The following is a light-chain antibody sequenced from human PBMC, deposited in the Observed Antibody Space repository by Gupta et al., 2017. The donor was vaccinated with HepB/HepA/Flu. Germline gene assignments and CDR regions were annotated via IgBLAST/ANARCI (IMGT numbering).Light chain of an antibody. CDR3: QQNYSPPLT. Sequence: DIQMTQSPSSLSASVGDRVIITCRASEIISRYVNWYQQKPGKAPNLLIYTASTLESGVPSRFSGSGSGTDFTLTISSLQLEDFASYYCQQNYSPPLTFGGGTNVEIK. V-gene: IGKV1-39*01. CDR2: TAS. J-gene: IGKJ4*01. CDR1: EIISRY.